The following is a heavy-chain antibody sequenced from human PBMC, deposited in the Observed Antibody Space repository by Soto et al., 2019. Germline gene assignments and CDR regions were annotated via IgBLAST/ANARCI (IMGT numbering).Heavy chain of an antibody. CDR1: GDSFSSSHW. J-gene: IGHJ4*02. CDR3: ARCGYTAYDKEFDY. Sequence: QVQLQESGPGLVKPSGTLSLTCAVSGDSFSSSHWWSWVRRPPGKGLGWIGEIYHSGNTNYNPSLKGRVSISIATSKKQFALKLSSVTAADTVVYYCARCGYTAYDKEFDYWGQGTLVTVSS. CDR2: IYHSGNT. D-gene: IGHD5-12*01. V-gene: IGHV4-4*02.